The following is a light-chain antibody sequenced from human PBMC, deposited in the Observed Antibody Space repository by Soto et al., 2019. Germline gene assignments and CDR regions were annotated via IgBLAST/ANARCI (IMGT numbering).Light chain of an antibody. CDR3: QQYNSYSWT. CDR1: QSIGNW. J-gene: IGKJ1*01. Sequence: DIQMTQSPSTXSASVGDRVTITCRASQSIGNWLAWYQQKPGKVPKXMIQDASSLESGVPSRFSGSASGTDFTLTISNLQPDDVATYYCQQYNSYSWTFGQGTKVDIK. V-gene: IGKV1-5*01. CDR2: DAS.